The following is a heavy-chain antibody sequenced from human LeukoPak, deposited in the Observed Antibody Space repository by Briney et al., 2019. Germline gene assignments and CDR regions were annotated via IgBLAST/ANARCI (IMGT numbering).Heavy chain of an antibody. CDR1: GYSISSGYY. J-gene: IGHJ4*02. V-gene: IGHV4-38-2*02. CDR2: IYHSGST. CDR3: ARVISDDSSGYFDY. D-gene: IGHD3-22*01. Sequence: SETLSLTCTVSGYSISSGYYWGWIRQPPGKGLEWIGSIYHSGSTYYNPSLKSRVTISVDTSKNQFSLKLSSVTAADTAVYYCARVISDDSSGYFDYWCQGTLVTVSS.